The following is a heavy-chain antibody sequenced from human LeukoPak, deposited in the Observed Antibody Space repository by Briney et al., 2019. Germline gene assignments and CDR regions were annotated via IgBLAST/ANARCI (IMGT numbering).Heavy chain of an antibody. J-gene: IGHJ4*02. CDR1: GFIFNSYG. V-gene: IGHV3-23*01. Sequence: GGSLRLSCAASGFIFNSYGMSWVRQAPGKGLEWVSGSSRSGFSKDYADSVKGRFTTSRDKSKNTLYLQMNSLRAEDTAVYYCAKDKYSSSSGGFDYWGQGTLVTVSS. CDR3: AKDKYSSSSGGFDY. CDR2: SSRSGFSK. D-gene: IGHD6-6*01.